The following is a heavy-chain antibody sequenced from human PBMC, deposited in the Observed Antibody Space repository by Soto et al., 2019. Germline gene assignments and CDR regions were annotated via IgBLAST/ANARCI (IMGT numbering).Heavy chain of an antibody. V-gene: IGHV1-3*01. D-gene: IGHD3-22*01. CDR3: ARAEGIVVVRGVFDY. Sequence: GASVKVSCKASGYTFTSYAMHWVRQAPGQRLEWMGWINAGNGNTKYSQKFQGRVTITRDTSASTAYMELSSLRSEDTAVYYCARAEGIVVVRGVFDYWGQGTLVTVSS. J-gene: IGHJ4*02. CDR1: GYTFTSYA. CDR2: INAGNGNT.